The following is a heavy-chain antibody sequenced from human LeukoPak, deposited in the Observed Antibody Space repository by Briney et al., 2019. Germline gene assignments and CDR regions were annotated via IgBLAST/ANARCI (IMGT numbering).Heavy chain of an antibody. CDR2: IYYTGST. CDR3: ARTTEGYAGGPGYSYYYYMDV. J-gene: IGHJ6*03. V-gene: IGHV4-59*02. CDR1: GGSVSDYY. Sequence: SETLSLTCTISGGSVSDYYWSWIRQSPGKGLGWIGYIYYTGSTTYNPSLKSRVTISADTSKNQFSLKLSSVTAADTAVYYCARTTEGYAGGPGYSYYYYMDVWGKGTTVTISS. D-gene: IGHD5-12*01.